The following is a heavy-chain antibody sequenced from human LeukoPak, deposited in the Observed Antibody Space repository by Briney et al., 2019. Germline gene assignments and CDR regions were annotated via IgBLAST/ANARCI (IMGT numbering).Heavy chain of an antibody. CDR3: ARGGIFGYFDY. Sequence: PGGSLRLSCAASGFTFSSYAMHWVRQAPGKGLEWVAVISYDGGNKYYADSVKGRFTISRDNSKNTLYLQMNSLRSEDTAVYYCARGGIFGYFDYWGQGTLVTVSS. V-gene: IGHV3-30-3*01. CDR2: ISYDGGNK. D-gene: IGHD3-10*01. CDR1: GFTFSSYA. J-gene: IGHJ4*02.